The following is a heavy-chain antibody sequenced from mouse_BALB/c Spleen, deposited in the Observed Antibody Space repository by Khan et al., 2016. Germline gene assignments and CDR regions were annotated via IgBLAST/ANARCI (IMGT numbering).Heavy chain of an antibody. CDR1: GYTFTHYG. CDR2: MNTYTGEP. D-gene: IGHD2-13*01. CDR3: ARECDYYVDY. Sequence: QIQLVQSGPELKKPGETVKISCKASGYTFTHYGIHWVKRAPGQGLKWMGWMNTYTGEPTYGDDFKGRFAFSLETSASTAYLLINNLKNEDMATYFCARECDYYVDYWGHGTTLTVSS. J-gene: IGHJ2*01. V-gene: IGHV9-1*02.